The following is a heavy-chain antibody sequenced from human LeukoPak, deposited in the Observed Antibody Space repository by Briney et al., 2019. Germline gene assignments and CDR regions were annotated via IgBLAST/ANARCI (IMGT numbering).Heavy chain of an antibody. Sequence: GGSLRLSCAASGFTFDDYAMHWVRQAPGKGLEWVAGISWNSGSIDYADSVKGRFTISRDNAKTSLYLQMNTLRAEDTALYYCAKGITMIIGRDAFDIWGQGTIVTVSS. J-gene: IGHJ3*02. CDR2: ISWNSGSI. CDR1: GFTFDDYA. CDR3: AKGITMIIGRDAFDI. V-gene: IGHV3-9*01. D-gene: IGHD3-22*01.